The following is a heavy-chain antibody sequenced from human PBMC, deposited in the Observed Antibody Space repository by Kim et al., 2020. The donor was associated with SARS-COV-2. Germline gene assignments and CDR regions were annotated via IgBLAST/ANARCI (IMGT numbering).Heavy chain of an antibody. Sequence: NPSLKSRVTISVDTSKNQFSLKLSSVTAADTAVYYCARVGTSTTNHAFDIWGQGTMVTVSS. D-gene: IGHD5-12*01. V-gene: IGHV4-30-2*05. CDR3: ARVGTSTTNHAFDI. J-gene: IGHJ3*02.